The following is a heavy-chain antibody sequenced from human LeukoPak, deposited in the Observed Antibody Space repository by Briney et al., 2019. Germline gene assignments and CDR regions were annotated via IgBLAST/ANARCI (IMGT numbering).Heavy chain of an antibody. J-gene: IGHJ4*02. Sequence: GGSLSLPCAASGFPLSVYYMSWIRPAPGGGRVWVSYISSSSSYTNYADSVKGRFTITRDNTKNPLYRQMNTLRAEDTAVDCCARRIVGATLDYWGQGTLVTVSS. CDR3: ARRIVGATLDY. D-gene: IGHD1-26*01. CDR2: ISSSSSYT. V-gene: IGHV3-11*06. CDR1: GFPLSVYY.